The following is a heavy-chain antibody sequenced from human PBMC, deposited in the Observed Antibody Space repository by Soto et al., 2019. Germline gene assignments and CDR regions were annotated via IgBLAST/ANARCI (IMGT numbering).Heavy chain of an antibody. CDR3: ATAGSYRFDH. V-gene: IGHV3-74*01. CDR2: INPDANTI. J-gene: IGHJ4*02. CDR1: GLTFSNYW. D-gene: IGHD3-10*01. Sequence: PGGSLRLSCEAPGLTFSNYWMNWVRQAPGEGLVWVSRINPDANTINYANSVKGRFTVSRDNAKNTLYLQMNSLRAEDTAVYYCATAGSYRFDHWGQGTRVTSPQ.